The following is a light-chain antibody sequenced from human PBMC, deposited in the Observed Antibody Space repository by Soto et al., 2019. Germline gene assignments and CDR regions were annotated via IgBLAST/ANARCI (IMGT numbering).Light chain of an antibody. CDR2: GAS. CDR1: QTINNN. V-gene: IGKV3-15*01. J-gene: IGKJ2*01. CDR3: QQYGSSSYT. Sequence: VMTQAPATLSVSPGERATLSCRASQTINNNVAWYQLKDGQVPRLVIYGASTRATDIPARFSGSGSGTEFTLTISSLQSEDFAVYYCQQYGSSSYTFGQGTKLEIK.